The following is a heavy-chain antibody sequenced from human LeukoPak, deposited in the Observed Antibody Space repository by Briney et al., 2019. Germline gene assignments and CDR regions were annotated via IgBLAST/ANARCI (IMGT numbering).Heavy chain of an antibody. CDR1: GYTFTDYY. Sequence: ASVKVSCKASGYTFTDYYMHWVRQAPGQGLEWMGWINPNSGGTNYAQKFQGRVTMTRDTSISTAYMELSRLRSGDTAVYYCARGGSGTMIVVVKVTSPPSDYWGQGTLVTVSS. CDR2: INPNSGGT. CDR3: ARGGSGTMIVVVKVTSPPSDY. D-gene: IGHD3-22*01. J-gene: IGHJ4*02. V-gene: IGHV1-2*02.